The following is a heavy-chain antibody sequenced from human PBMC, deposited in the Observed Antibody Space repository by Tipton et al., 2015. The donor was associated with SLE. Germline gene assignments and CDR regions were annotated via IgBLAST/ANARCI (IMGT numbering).Heavy chain of an antibody. J-gene: IGHJ3*02. CDR1: GGSISSHY. D-gene: IGHD2-21*02. Sequence: LRLSCTVSGGSISSHYWSWIRQPPGKGLEWIGYIYHSGSTYYNPSLKSRVTISVDTSKNQFSLKLSSVTAADTAVYYCAREGILVVTSAFDIWGQGTMVSVSS. V-gene: IGHV4-59*11. CDR3: AREGILVVTSAFDI. CDR2: IYHSGST.